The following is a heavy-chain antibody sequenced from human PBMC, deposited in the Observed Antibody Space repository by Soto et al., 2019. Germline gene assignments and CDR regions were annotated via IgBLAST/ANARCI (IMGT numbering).Heavy chain of an antibody. CDR3: ARPRITYCTNGVCPKYYYYYGMDV. D-gene: IGHD2-8*01. J-gene: IGHJ6*02. Sequence: PGESLKISCKGSGYSFTSYWIGWVRQMPGKGLEWMGIIYPGDSDTRYSPSFQGQVTISADKSISTAYLQWSSLKASDTAMYYCARPRITYCTNGVCPKYYYYYGMDVWGQGTTVTVSS. CDR1: GYSFTSYW. CDR2: IYPGDSDT. V-gene: IGHV5-51*01.